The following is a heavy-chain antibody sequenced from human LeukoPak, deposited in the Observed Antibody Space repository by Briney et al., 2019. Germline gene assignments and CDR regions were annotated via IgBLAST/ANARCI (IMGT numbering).Heavy chain of an antibody. J-gene: IGHJ4*02. Sequence: PXGSLXXXCXASGFTFSSYGMHXVRQAPGKGXXWVAFIRYDGSNKYYADSVKGRFTISRDNSKNTLYLQMNSLRAEDTAVYYCAKGEQDTRFDYWGQGTLVTVSS. CDR2: IRYDGSNK. D-gene: IGHD1/OR15-1a*01. CDR3: AKGEQDTRFDY. CDR1: GFTFSSYG. V-gene: IGHV3-30*02.